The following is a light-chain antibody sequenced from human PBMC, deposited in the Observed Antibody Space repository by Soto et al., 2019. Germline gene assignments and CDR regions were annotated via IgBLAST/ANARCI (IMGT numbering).Light chain of an antibody. CDR2: DAS. Sequence: EIVLTQSPATLSLSPGERATLSCRASQRVSSYLAWYQQKPGQAPRLLIYDASNRATGIPARFRGSGSGTYFTLTISSLELEDFAVYYCEQRSNWPPRVTFGQGTKLEIE. CDR1: QRVSSY. J-gene: IGKJ2*01. CDR3: EQRSNWPPRVT. V-gene: IGKV3-11*01.